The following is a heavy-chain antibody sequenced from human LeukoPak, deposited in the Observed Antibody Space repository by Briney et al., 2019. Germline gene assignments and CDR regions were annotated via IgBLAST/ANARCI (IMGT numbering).Heavy chain of an antibody. D-gene: IGHD1-26*01. CDR2: IYTSGST. Sequence: SQTLSLTCTVSGGSISSGNYYWTWIRQPAGKGLEWIGRIYTSGSTNYNPSLKSRVTISVDTSKNQFSLNLSSVTAADTAVYYCARKSGITGWYFDLWGRGTLVTVSS. CDR1: GGSISSGNYY. J-gene: IGHJ2*01. CDR3: ARKSGITGWYFDL. V-gene: IGHV4-61*02.